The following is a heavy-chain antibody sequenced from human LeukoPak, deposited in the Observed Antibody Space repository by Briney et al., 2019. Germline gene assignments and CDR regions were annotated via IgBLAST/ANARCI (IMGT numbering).Heavy chain of an antibody. V-gene: IGHV4-59*01. J-gene: IGHJ4*02. CDR2: IYYSGST. CDR1: GGSISSYY. Sequence: PSETLSLTCTVSGGSISSYYWSWIRQPPGKGLEWIGYIYYSGSTNYNPSLKSRVTISVDTSKNQFSLKLSSVTAADTAVYYCARVGPSANCSGGSCYSGRSYYFDYWGQGTLVTVSS. CDR3: ARVGPSANCSGGSCYSGRSYYFDY. D-gene: IGHD2-15*01.